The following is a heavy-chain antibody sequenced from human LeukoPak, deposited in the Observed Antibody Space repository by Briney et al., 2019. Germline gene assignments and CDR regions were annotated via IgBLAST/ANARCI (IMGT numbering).Heavy chain of an antibody. V-gene: IGHV4-39*01. Sequence: KPSETLSLTCTVSGGSISSSSYYWGWIRQPPGKGLEWIGSIYYSGSTYYNPSLKSRVTISVDTSKNQFSLKLSSVTAADTAVYYCARKRITIFGVVINFDYWGQGTLVTVSS. CDR3: ARKRITIFGVVINFDY. J-gene: IGHJ4*02. D-gene: IGHD3-3*01. CDR1: GGSISSSSYY. CDR2: IYYSGST.